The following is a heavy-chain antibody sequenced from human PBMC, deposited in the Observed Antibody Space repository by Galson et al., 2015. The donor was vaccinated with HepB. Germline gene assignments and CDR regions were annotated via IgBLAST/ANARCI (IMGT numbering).Heavy chain of an antibody. D-gene: IGHD6-13*01. CDR3: ARDRDSGSWYEFDY. V-gene: IGHV7-4-1*02. CDR2: IDTDTGNP. J-gene: IGHJ4*02. Sequence: SVKVSCKASGYTFTSYAMNWVRQAPGQGLEWMGWIDTDTGNPTYAHVFTGRFVFSLDTSVSTAYLQISSLKAEDTAVYYCARDRDSGSWYEFDYWGQGTLVTVSS. CDR1: GYTFTSYA.